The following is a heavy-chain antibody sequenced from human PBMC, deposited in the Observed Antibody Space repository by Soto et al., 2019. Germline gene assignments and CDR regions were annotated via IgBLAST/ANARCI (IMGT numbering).Heavy chain of an antibody. J-gene: IGHJ6*02. Sequence: ASVKVTCKASGYTFTSCGIIWVRQAPGQGLEWMGWISAYNGNTNYAQKLQGRVTMTTDTSTSTAYMELRSLRSDDTAVYYCARDRRFVLKHYGMDVWGQGTTVTVSS. V-gene: IGHV1-18*01. CDR2: ISAYNGNT. D-gene: IGHD2-8*01. CDR3: ARDRRFVLKHYGMDV. CDR1: GYTFTSCG.